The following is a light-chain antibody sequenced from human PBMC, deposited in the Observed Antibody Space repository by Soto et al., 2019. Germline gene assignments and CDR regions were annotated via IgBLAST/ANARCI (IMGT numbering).Light chain of an antibody. V-gene: IGLV2-14*03. CDR3: PSYRVGGSYV. CDR1: SSDVGRHNA. J-gene: IGLJ1*01. CDR2: NVN. Sequence: QSALTQPASVSGSPGQSITISCSGTSSDVGRHNAVSWYQQHPGKVPQLMIYNVNIRPSGISDRFSASKSGNMASLTISGLQAEDEADYYCPSYRVGGSYVFGTGTKLTVL.